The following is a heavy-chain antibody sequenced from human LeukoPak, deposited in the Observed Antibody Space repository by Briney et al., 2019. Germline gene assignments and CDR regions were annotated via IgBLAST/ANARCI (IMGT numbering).Heavy chain of an antibody. CDR1: GGSISSGGYY. J-gene: IGHJ4*02. CDR2: IYHSGST. V-gene: IGHV4-30-2*01. CDR3: ARIRGYSDYDWDYFDY. Sequence: SETLSLTCTVSGGSISSGGYYWSWIRQPPGKGLEWIGYIYHSGSTYSNPSLKSRVTISVDTSKNQFSLKLSSVTAADTAVYYCARIRGYSDYDWDYFDYWGQGTLVTVSS. D-gene: IGHD5-12*01.